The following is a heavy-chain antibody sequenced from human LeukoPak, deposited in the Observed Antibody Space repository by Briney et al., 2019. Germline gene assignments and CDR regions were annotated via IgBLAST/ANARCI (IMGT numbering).Heavy chain of an antibody. V-gene: IGHV4-30-2*01. CDR1: GGSIGSGPYY. D-gene: IGHD5-18*01. CDR2: IYHSGHT. J-gene: IGHJ4*02. Sequence: SQTLSLTCTVSGGSIGSGPYYWTWIRQPSGRGLEWIGYIYHSGHTYYNPSLKSRVTISVDTSKNQFSLKLSSVTAADTAVYYCARTREVDTAMVHDYWGQGTLVTVSS. CDR3: ARTREVDTAMVHDY.